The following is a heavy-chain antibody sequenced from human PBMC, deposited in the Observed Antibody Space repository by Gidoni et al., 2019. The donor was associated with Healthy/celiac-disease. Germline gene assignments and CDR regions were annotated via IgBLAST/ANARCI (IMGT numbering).Heavy chain of an antibody. CDR3: ARQGITIFGEYYYYMDV. J-gene: IGHJ6*03. CDR1: GYSFTSYW. Sequence: EVQLVQSGAEVKKHGESLKTSCKVSGYSFTSYWIGWVRQMPGKGLEWMGIIYPGDSDTRYSPSFQGQVTISADKSISTAYLQWSSLKASDTAMYYCARQGITIFGEYYYYMDVWGKGTTVTVSS. V-gene: IGHV5-51*01. D-gene: IGHD3-3*01. CDR2: IYPGDSDT.